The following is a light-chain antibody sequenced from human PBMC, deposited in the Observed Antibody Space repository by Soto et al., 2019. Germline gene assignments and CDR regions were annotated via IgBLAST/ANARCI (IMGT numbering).Light chain of an antibody. Sequence: EIVMTQSPATLAVSPGERATLSCRASQSVSRNLAWYQQKPGQAPRVLIYGASTRANGIPARFSGSGSGTEFTLTISSLNSEDFAVYYCQQYNSWPLTFGGGTKVEIK. CDR3: QQYNSWPLT. V-gene: IGKV3-15*01. J-gene: IGKJ4*01. CDR1: QSVSRN. CDR2: GAS.